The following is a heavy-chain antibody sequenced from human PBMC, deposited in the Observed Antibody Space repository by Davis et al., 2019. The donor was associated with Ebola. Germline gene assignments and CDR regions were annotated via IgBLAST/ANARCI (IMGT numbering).Heavy chain of an antibody. D-gene: IGHD6-19*01. Sequence: MPSETLSLTCAVYGGSFSTYYWSWIRQPPGMGLEWIGEINHSGSTHYNPSLKSRVTMSVDTSKSQFSLKLSSVTAADTSIYYCARGPAYSSGWYWNYWGQGTLVTVSS. V-gene: IGHV4-34*01. CDR1: GGSFSTYY. CDR2: INHSGST. CDR3: ARGPAYSSGWYWNY. J-gene: IGHJ4*02.